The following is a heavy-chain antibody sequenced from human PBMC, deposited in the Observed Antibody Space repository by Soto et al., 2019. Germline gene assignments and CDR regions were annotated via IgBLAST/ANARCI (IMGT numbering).Heavy chain of an antibody. CDR3: ARKGIAARQSDY. D-gene: IGHD6-6*01. V-gene: IGHV4-38-2*01. Sequence: SETLSLTCAVSGDSISRGYHWAWIRQPPGKGLEWVASIYHSGTTYYNPSLTSRVTISVDTSKNQFSLKLSSVTAADTAVYYCARKGIAARQSDYWGQGTLDTVSS. CDR1: GDSISRGYH. CDR2: IYHSGTT. J-gene: IGHJ4*02.